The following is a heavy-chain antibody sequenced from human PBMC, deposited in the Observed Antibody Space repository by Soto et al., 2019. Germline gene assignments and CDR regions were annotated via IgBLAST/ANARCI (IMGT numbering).Heavy chain of an antibody. V-gene: IGHV1-69*02. CDR1: GGTFSSYT. D-gene: IGHD3-10*01. CDR2: IIPILGIA. J-gene: IGHJ5*02. CDR3: ARSELAYYYGSGSYLWFDP. Sequence: SVKVSCKASGGTFSSYTISWVRQAPGQGLEWMGRIIPILGIANCAQKFQGRVTITADKSTSTAYMELSSLRSEDTAVYYCARSELAYYYGSGSYLWFDPWGQGTLVTVSS.